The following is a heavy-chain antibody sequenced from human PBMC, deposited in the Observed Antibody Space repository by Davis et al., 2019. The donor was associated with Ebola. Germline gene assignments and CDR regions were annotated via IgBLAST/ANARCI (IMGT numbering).Heavy chain of an antibody. Sequence: PGGSLRLSCAASGFTFSSYAMSWVRQAPGKGLEWVSAISGSGGSTYYADSVKGRFTISRDNSKNTLYLQMNSLRAEDTAVYYCARGHYCSGGSCYGHDAFDIWGQGTMVTVSS. CDR1: GFTFSSYA. D-gene: IGHD2-15*01. V-gene: IGHV3-23*01. CDR2: ISGSGGST. J-gene: IGHJ3*02. CDR3: ARGHYCSGGSCYGHDAFDI.